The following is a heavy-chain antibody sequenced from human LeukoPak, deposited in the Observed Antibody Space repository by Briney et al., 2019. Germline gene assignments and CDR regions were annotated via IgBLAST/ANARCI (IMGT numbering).Heavy chain of an antibody. CDR1: GGSISSYY. J-gene: IGHJ3*02. D-gene: IGHD2-8*01. V-gene: IGHV4-4*07. Sequence: PSETLSLTCTVSGGSISSYYWSWIRQPAGKGLEWIGRIYTSGSTNYNPSLKSRVTMSIDTSKRHLSLKLSSVTAADTGFYYCARLNGDGFDIWGQGTKVTVSS. CDR2: IYTSGST. CDR3: ARLNGDGFDI.